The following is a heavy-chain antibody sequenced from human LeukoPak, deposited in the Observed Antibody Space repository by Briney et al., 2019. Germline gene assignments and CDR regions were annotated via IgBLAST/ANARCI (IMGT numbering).Heavy chain of an antibody. D-gene: IGHD6-19*01. Sequence: GGSLRLSCAASGFTFSDYYMSWIRQAPGKGLEWVSAISGSGGSTYYADSVKGRFTISRDNSKNTLYLQMNSLRAEDTAVYYCAKACLASSGVEFTAVAGFDYWGQGTLVTVSS. CDR2: ISGSGGST. J-gene: IGHJ4*02. CDR1: GFTFSDYY. V-gene: IGHV3-23*01. CDR3: AKACLASSGVEFTAVAGFDY.